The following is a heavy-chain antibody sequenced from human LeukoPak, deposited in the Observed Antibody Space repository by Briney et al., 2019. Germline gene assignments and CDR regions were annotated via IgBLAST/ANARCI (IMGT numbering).Heavy chain of an antibody. D-gene: IGHD4-11*01. CDR2: IYYSGST. CDR1: GGSISSSSYY. J-gene: IGHJ4*02. Sequence: SETLSLTCTVSGGSISSSSYYWGWVRQPPGKGLEWIGSIYYSGSTYYNPSLKSRVTISVDTSKNQFSLKLSSVTAADTAVYYCAREPTLGTPYFDYWGQGTLVTVSS. V-gene: IGHV4-39*02. CDR3: AREPTLGTPYFDY.